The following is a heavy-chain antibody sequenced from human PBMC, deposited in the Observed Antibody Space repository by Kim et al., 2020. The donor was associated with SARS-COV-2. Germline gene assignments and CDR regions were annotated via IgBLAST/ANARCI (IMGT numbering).Heavy chain of an antibody. D-gene: IGHD6-13*01. CDR2: IYYSGST. CDR1: GGSISSYY. CDR3: AREGAAANNWFDP. V-gene: IGHV4-59*12. J-gene: IGHJ5*02. Sequence: SETLSLTCTVSGGSISSYYWSWIRQPPGKGLEWIGYIYYSGSTNYNPSLKSRVTISVDTSKNQFSLKLSSVTAADTAVYYCAREGAAANNWFDPWGQGTLDTVSS.